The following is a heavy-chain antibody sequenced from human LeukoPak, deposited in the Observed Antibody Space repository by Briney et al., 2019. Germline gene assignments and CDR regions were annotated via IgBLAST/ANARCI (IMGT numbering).Heavy chain of an antibody. V-gene: IGHV4-39*07. Sequence: SETLSLTCTVSGGSISSSSYYWGWIRQPPGKGLEWIGSIYYSGSTYYNPSLKSRVTISVDTSKNQFSLKLSSVTAADTAVYYCASEAAGTGWFDPWGQGTLVTVSS. CDR3: ASEAAGTGWFDP. CDR2: IYYSGST. D-gene: IGHD6-13*01. CDR1: GGSISSSSYY. J-gene: IGHJ5*02.